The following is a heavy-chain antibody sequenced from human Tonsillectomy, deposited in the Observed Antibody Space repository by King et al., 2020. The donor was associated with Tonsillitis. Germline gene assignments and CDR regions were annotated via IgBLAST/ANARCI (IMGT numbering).Heavy chain of an antibody. D-gene: IGHD2-15*01. CDR2: IWYDGSNK. Sequence: EQLVQSGGGVVQPGRSLRLSCAASGFTFSSYGMHWVRQAPGKGLEWVAVIWYDGSNKYYADSVKGRFTISRENSKNTMYLQMNSLRAEDTAVYYCARDPERYCSGGSCYSFDYWGQGTLVTVSS. CDR1: GFTFSSYG. CDR3: ARDPERYCSGGSCYSFDY. V-gene: IGHV3-33*01. J-gene: IGHJ4*02.